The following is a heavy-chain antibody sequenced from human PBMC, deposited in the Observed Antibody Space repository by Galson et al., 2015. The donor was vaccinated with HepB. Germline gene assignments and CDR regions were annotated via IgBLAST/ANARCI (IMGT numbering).Heavy chain of an antibody. Sequence: SLRLSCAASGFTFSSYGMHWVRQAPGKGLEWVAVIWYDGSNKYYADSVKGRFTISRDNSKNTLYLQMNSLRAEDTAVYYCARGDSWGGAPHRIWGQGTMVTVSS. CDR3: ARGDSWGGAPHRI. CDR2: IWYDGSNK. CDR1: GFTFSSYG. J-gene: IGHJ3*02. D-gene: IGHD2-21*01. V-gene: IGHV3-33*01.